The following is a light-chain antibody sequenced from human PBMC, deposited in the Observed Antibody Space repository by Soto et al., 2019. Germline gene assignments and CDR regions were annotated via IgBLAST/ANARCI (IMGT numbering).Light chain of an antibody. CDR1: QGISKY. Sequence: ESQGISKYLAWFQQKPGKVPKRLIYAASSLQSGVPSRFSGSGSGTEFTLTISSLQPEDFATYYCLQHNSYPLTFGGGTKVDIK. CDR3: LQHNSYPLT. J-gene: IGKJ4*01. CDR2: AAS. V-gene: IGKV1-17*03.